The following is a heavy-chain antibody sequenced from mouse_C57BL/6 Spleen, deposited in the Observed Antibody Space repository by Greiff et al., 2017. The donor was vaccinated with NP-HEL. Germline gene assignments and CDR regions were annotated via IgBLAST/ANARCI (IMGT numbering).Heavy chain of an antibody. J-gene: IGHJ1*03. CDR2: ISYDGSN. Sequence: EVQLQESGPGLVKPSQSLSLTCSVTGYSITSGYYWNWIRQFPGNKLEWMGYISYDGSNNYNPSLKNRISITRDTSKNQFVLKLNSVTTEDTATYYCARVKSYWYFDVWGTGTTVTVSS. CDR3: ARVKSYWYFDV. V-gene: IGHV3-6*01. CDR1: GYSITSGYY.